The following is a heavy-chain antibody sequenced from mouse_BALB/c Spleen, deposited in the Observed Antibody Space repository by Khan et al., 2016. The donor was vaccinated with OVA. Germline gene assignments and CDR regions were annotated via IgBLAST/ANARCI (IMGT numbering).Heavy chain of an antibody. Sequence: QMQLVESGAELARPGASVKMSCKASGYTFTSYTIHWIKKRPGQGLEWIGYINPSNGSTNYNQKFKDMATLTTDNPPPTAYLQMSSLKSDDTAVYTCVRDGAYHRNDGWFAYWGQGTLVTVSA. D-gene: IGHD2-14*01. V-gene: IGHV1-4*01. CDR3: VRDGAYHRNDGWFAY. J-gene: IGHJ3*01. CDR2: INPSNGST. CDR1: GYTFTSYT.